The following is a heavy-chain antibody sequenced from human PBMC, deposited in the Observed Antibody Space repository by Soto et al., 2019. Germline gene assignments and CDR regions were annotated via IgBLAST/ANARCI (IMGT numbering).Heavy chain of an antibody. D-gene: IGHD3-16*01. Sequence: PGGSLRLSCAASGFTFSSYAMIWVRQAPGKGLEWVSSISSSSSTIYYADSVKGRFTISRDNAKNSLYLQMNSLRAEDTAVYYCARDPLGELRPWYFDLWGRGTLVTVSS. V-gene: IGHV3-48*01. CDR2: ISSSSSTI. CDR3: ARDPLGELRPWYFDL. CDR1: GFTFSSYA. J-gene: IGHJ2*01.